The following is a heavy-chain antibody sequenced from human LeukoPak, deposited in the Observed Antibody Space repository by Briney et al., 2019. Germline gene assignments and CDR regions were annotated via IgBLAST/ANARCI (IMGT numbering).Heavy chain of an antibody. Sequence: PSETLSLTCTVSGGSINSYYWSWVRQPPGKGLEWIGHMYYSGSTNYNPSLTSRVTISGDTSKNHSSLKLSSVPAADTAVYYCARAERITVFGVVNPWAFDIWGQGTMVTVSS. J-gene: IGHJ3*02. CDR1: GGSINSYY. D-gene: IGHD3-3*01. CDR3: ARAERITVFGVVNPWAFDI. V-gene: IGHV4-59*01. CDR2: MYYSGST.